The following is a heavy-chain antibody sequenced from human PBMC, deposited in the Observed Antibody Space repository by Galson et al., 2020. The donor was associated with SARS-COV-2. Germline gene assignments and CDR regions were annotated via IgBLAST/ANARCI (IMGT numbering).Heavy chain of an antibody. J-gene: IGHJ6*03. Sequence: SETLSLTCTVSGGSISSGSYYWSWIRQPAGKGLEWIGRIYTSGRTTYNPSLKIRVTVSLDPSKNQFTLKLSTVTAADTAVYYCARELRYFDWLSQAYYDMDVWGKGTTVTISS. CDR1: GGSISSGSYY. CDR3: ARELRYFDWLSQAYYDMDV. CDR2: IYTSGRT. D-gene: IGHD3-9*01. V-gene: IGHV4-61*02.